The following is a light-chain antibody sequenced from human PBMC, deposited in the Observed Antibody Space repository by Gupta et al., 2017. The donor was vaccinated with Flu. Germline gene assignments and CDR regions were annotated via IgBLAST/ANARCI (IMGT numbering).Light chain of an antibody. CDR2: ATS. CDR1: QDIGNW. J-gene: IGKJ4*01. Sequence: PSALSASVGDRVTITCRASQDIGNWLAWYQQKPESAPKSLIFATSTVRSGVPSRFSGNGSGTDFTLTITSLQAEDVGTYYCQQYEYYANTFGGGTKVEI. CDR3: QQYEYYANT. V-gene: IGKV1D-16*01.